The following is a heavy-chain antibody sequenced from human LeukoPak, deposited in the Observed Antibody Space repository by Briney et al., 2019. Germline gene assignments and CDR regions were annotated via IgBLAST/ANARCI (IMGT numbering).Heavy chain of an antibody. CDR1: GLTFIKYW. J-gene: IGHJ4*02. V-gene: IGHV3-74*01. D-gene: IGHD6-19*01. CDR2: INTDGTVT. Sequence: GESLRLSCAASGLTFIKYWMLWVRQAPGKGLESVSRINTDGTVTTYADSVKGRFTVSRDNADNTMFLQMNSVRDEDTAVYYCATKQWLAPPPDSWGQGTPVTVSS. CDR3: ATKQWLAPPPDS.